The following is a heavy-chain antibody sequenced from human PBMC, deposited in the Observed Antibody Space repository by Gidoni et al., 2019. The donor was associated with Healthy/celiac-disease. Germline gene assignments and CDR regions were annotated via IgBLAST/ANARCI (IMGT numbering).Heavy chain of an antibody. CDR1: GFTFSSYW. V-gene: IGHV3-7*01. CDR3: ARENDYGDSEEFDY. J-gene: IGHJ4*02. Sequence: EVQLVESGGGLVQPGGSLRLSCAAPGFTFSSYWMSWVRQAPGKGLEWVSNIKQDGSEKYYVDSVKGRFTISRDNAKNSLYLQMNSLRAEDTAVYYCARENDYGDSEEFDYWGQGTLVTVSS. D-gene: IGHD4-17*01. CDR2: IKQDGSEK.